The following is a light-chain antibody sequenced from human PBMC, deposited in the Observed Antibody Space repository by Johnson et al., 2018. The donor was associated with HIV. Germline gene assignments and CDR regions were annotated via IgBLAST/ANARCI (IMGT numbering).Light chain of an antibody. CDR1: SSNIGNNY. CDR2: ESN. Sequence: QSVLTQPPSVSAAPGQKVTISCSGSSSNIGNNYVSWYQHLPGTAPKLLIYESNRRPSGIPDRFSASKSGTSATLDITGLQTGDEADYYCGTWDSSLSARYVCRTGTIITVV. J-gene: IGLJ1*01. CDR3: GTWDSSLSARYV. V-gene: IGLV1-51*02.